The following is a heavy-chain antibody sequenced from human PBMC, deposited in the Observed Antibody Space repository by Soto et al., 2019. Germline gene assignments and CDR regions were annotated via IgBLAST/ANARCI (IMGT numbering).Heavy chain of an antibody. CDR3: ARGRGMGRGGAGYFQH. CDR2: INHSGST. J-gene: IGHJ1*01. CDR1: GGSFSGYY. Sequence: QVQLQQWGAGLLKPSETLSLTCAVYGGSFSGYYWSWIRQPPGKGLEWIGEINHSGSTNYNPSLKSRVTISVDTSKNQFSLERSSVTAADTAVYYCARGRGMGRGGAGYFQHWGQGPLVTVSS. D-gene: IGHD6-13*01. V-gene: IGHV4-34*01.